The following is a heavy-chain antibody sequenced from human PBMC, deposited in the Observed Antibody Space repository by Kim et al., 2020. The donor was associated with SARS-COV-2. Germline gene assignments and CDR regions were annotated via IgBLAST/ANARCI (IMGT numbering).Heavy chain of an antibody. J-gene: IGHJ5*02. V-gene: IGHV4-59*13. Sequence: SETLSLTCTVSGGSISSYYWSWIRQPPGKGLEWIGYIYYSGSTNYNPSLKSRVTISVDTSKNQFSLKLSSVTAADTAVYYCARAGSPSFEDKNWFDPWGQGTLVTVSS. CDR2: IYYSGST. CDR3: ARAGSPSFEDKNWFDP. CDR1: GGSISSYY. D-gene: IGHD2-15*01.